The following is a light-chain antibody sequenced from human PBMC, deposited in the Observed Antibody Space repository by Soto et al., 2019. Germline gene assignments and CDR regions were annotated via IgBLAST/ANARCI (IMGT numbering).Light chain of an antibody. J-gene: IGKJ4*01. CDR1: QSVSSNY. Sequence: EIVLTQSPGTLSLSPGEIATLSFRASQSVSSNYLAWYQQKPGQAPRLLIYGASSRATGIPDRFSGSGSGTDFTLTISRLEPEDLAVYYCQQYNNWPVTFGGGTKVDIK. V-gene: IGKV3-20*01. CDR3: QQYNNWPVT. CDR2: GAS.